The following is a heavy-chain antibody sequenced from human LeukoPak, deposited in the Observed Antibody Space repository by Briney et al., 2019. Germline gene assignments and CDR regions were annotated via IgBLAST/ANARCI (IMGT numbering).Heavy chain of an antibody. CDR3: ARVEEVVGVNWFDS. CDR1: GGSFSGYF. D-gene: IGHD1-26*01. J-gene: IGHJ5*01. CDR2: INHSGST. V-gene: IGHV4-34*01. Sequence: PSETLSLTCAVYGGSFSGYFWSWIRQPPGKGLEWIGEINHSGSTHYNPSLKSRLTMSVDTSKNQVSLKLSSVTAADTAVYYCARVEEVVGVNWFDSWGQGTLVTVSS.